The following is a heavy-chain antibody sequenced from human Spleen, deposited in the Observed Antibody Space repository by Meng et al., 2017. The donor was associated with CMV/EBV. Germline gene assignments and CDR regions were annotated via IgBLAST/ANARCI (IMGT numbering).Heavy chain of an antibody. CDR2: IYYSGST. CDR1: GGSFSGYY. V-gene: IGHV4-34*01. D-gene: IGHD5-12*01. Sequence: GSLRLSCAVYGGSFSGYYWSWIRQPPGKGLEWIGSIYYSGSTYYNPSLKSRVTISIDTSKNQFSLRLRSVTAADTAVYYCARDVPLSDTSGYYFDYWGQGMLVTVSS. J-gene: IGHJ4*02. CDR3: ARDVPLSDTSGYYFDY.